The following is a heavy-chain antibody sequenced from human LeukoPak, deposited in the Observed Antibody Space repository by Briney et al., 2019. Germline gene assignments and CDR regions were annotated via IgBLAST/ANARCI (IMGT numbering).Heavy chain of an antibody. CDR2: IYHSGST. Sequence: SETLSLTCAVSGVSISSSNWWSWVRQPPGKGLEWFGEIYHSGSTNYNPSLKSRVTISVDKSKNQFSLKLSSVTAADTAVYSCPRDPANSSLTTCYSFDSWGHGTLVTVSS. J-gene: IGHJ5*01. V-gene: IGHV4-4*02. CDR3: PRDPANSSLTTCYSFDS. CDR1: GVSISSSNW. D-gene: IGHD2-2*01.